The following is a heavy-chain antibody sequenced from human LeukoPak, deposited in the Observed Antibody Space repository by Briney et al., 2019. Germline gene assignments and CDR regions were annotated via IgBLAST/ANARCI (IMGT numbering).Heavy chain of an antibody. V-gene: IGHV4-59*01. CDR2: IYYSGST. CDR3: ARAYYYGSGSCAFDI. Sequence: PSETLSLTCTVSGGSISSYYWSWIRQPPGKGLEWIGYIYYSGSTNYNPSLKSRVTISVDTSKSQFSLKLSSVTAADTAVYYCARAYYYGSGSCAFDIWGQGTMVTVSS. CDR1: GGSISSYY. D-gene: IGHD3-10*01. J-gene: IGHJ3*02.